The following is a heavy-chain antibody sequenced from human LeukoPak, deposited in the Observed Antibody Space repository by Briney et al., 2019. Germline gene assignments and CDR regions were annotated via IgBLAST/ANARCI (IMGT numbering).Heavy chain of an antibody. CDR3: TYYYDSSTYYHVDY. V-gene: IGHV3-15*01. CDR1: GFAFNNAW. CDR2: IKSKANGGTT. J-gene: IGHJ4*02. D-gene: IGHD3-22*01. Sequence: GGSLRLSCTASGFAFNNAWMSWVRQVPGKGLEWVGRIKSKANGGTTDHAAPVKGRFTISRDDSKSTLYLQMNSLKTEDTAVYYCTYYYDSSTYYHVDYWGQGTLVTVSP.